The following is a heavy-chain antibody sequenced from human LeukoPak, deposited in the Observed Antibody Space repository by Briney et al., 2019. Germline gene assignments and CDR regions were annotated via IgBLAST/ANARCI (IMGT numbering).Heavy chain of an antibody. D-gene: IGHD1-26*01. CDR2: IYYSGST. Sequence: SVTLSLTCTVSGGSISSYYWSWIRQPPGKGLEWIGYIYYSGSTNYNPSLKSRVTISVDTSKNQFSLKLSSVTAADTAVYYCARVVGAYDAFDIWGQGTMVTVSS. V-gene: IGHV4-59*08. J-gene: IGHJ3*02. CDR1: GGSISSYY. CDR3: ARVVGAYDAFDI.